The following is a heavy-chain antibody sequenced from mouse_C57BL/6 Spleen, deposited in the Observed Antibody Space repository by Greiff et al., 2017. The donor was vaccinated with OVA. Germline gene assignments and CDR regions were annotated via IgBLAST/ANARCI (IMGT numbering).Heavy chain of an antibody. D-gene: IGHD3-2*02. CDR2: IHPNSGST. CDR3: ARAWTAQARGVDYAMDY. V-gene: IGHV1-64*01. Sequence: VQLQQPGAELVKPGASVKLSCKASGYTFTSYWMHWVKQRPGQGLEWIGMIHPNSGSTNYNEKFKSKATLTVDKSSSTAYIQLSSLTSEDSAVYYCARAWTAQARGVDYAMDYWGQGTSVTVSS. J-gene: IGHJ4*01. CDR1: GYTFTSYW.